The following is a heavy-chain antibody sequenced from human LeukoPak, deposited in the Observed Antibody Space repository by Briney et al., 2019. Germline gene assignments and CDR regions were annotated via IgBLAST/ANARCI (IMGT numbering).Heavy chain of an antibody. CDR3: ARGYCTTTSCREGHDY. V-gene: IGHV1-2*02. Sequence: ASVKVSCKASKYTFTDYYMHWVRQAPGQGLEWMGWINPNSGGTNYAQKFQGRVTMTRDTSISTAYMELSSLRSDATAVYYCARGYCTTTSCREGHDYWGQGTLVPVSS. CDR2: INPNSGGT. D-gene: IGHD2-2*01. CDR1: KYTFTDYY. J-gene: IGHJ4*02.